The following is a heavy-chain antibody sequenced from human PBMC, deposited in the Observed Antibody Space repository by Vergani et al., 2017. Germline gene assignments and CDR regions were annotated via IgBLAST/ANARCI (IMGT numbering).Heavy chain of an antibody. CDR3: ASPPFPSGLYYYMDV. J-gene: IGHJ6*03. CDR1: GFTFSSYA. D-gene: IGHD3-10*01. CDR2: ISYDGSNK. V-gene: IGHV3-30-3*01. Sequence: QVQLVESGGGVVQPGRYLRLSCAASGFTFSSYALHWVRQAPGKGLEWVAVISYDGSNKYYADSVKCRFTISRDNSKNTLYLQMNSLRAEDTAVYYCASPPFPSGLYYYMDVWGKGTTVTVSS.